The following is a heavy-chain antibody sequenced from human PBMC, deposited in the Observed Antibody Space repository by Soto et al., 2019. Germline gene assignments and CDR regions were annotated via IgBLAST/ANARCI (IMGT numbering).Heavy chain of an antibody. Sequence: ASVKVSCKASGYTFTGYYMHWVRQAPGQGLEWMGWINPNSGGTNYAQKFQGRVTMTRDTSISTAYMELSRLRSDDTAVYYCATTLLWFGELFYYYYYGMDVWGQGTSVTVSS. CDR1: GYTFTGYY. CDR2: INPNSGGT. D-gene: IGHD3-10*01. CDR3: ATTLLWFGELFYYYYYGMDV. J-gene: IGHJ6*02. V-gene: IGHV1-2*02.